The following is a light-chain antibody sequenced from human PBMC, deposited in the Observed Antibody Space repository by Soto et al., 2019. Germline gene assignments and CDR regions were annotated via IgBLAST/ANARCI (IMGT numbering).Light chain of an antibody. Sequence: IVLTQSPGTLSLSPGERATLSCRASQTGSNSYLAWYQQKSGQAPRLLIYGTSSRATGIPDRISGGGSGTDFTLTISRLEPEDFAVYYCHHYGASPYTFGQGTKLEMK. V-gene: IGKV3-20*01. CDR2: GTS. CDR3: HHYGASPYT. J-gene: IGKJ2*01. CDR1: QTGSNSY.